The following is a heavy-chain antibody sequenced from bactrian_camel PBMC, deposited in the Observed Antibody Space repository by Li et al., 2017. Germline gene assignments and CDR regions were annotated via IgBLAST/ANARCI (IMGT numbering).Heavy chain of an antibody. CDR1: GYTSNLYC. D-gene: IGHD5*01. Sequence: QVQLVESGGGSVQAGGSLRLSCSASGYTSNLYCMGWFRQAPGKEREEVARMESAGGTSYADSVKGRFTVSQDNARNVQYLQMNSLKVEDSATYYCAADGFGRCLAHISVYDNMQYWGNGTQVTV. CDR2: MESAGGT. J-gene: IGHJ7*01. V-gene: IGHV3S53*01.